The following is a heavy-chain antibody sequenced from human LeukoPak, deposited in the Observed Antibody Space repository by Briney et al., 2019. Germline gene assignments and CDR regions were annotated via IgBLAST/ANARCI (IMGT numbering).Heavy chain of an antibody. CDR3: ARVDDSSGYYYLNDAFDI. CDR2: IKQDGSEN. D-gene: IGHD3-22*01. J-gene: IGHJ3*02. Sequence: PGGSLRLSCAASGFTFSGYWMSWVRQAPGKGLEWVANIKQDGSENYYVDSVKGRFTISRDNAKNSLYLQMNSLRAEDTAVYYCARVDDSSGYYYLNDAFDIWGQGTMVTVSS. CDR1: GFTFSGYW. V-gene: IGHV3-7*01.